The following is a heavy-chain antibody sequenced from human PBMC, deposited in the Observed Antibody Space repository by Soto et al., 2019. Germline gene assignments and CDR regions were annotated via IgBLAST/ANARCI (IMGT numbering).Heavy chain of an antibody. J-gene: IGHJ6*02. V-gene: IGHV3-33*01. CDR3: ARDLVVAATHYYYYGMDV. D-gene: IGHD2-15*01. Sequence: QVQLVESGGGVVQPGRSLRLSCAASGFTFSSYGMHWVCQAPGKGLEWVAVIWYDGSNKYYADSVKGRFTISRDNSKNTLYLQMNSLRAEDTAVYYCARDLVVAATHYYYYGMDVWGQGTTVTVSS. CDR2: IWYDGSNK. CDR1: GFTFSSYG.